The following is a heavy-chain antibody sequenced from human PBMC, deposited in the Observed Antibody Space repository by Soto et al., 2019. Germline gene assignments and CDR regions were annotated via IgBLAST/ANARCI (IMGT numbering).Heavy chain of an antibody. CDR1: GGSISGDYYH. Sequence: QVQLQQSGPGLVKPSQTLSLTCTVSGGSISGDYYHWTWIRQSPGKGLEWIGYVFHSGSVLYNPSLKSRLNISVDTSKNLFALRLSSVTAADTAVYFCVREDDGGDRAYYGLDVWGQGTTVTVSS. CDR2: VFHSGSV. J-gene: IGHJ6*02. CDR3: VREDDGGDRAYYGLDV. D-gene: IGHD2-21*02. V-gene: IGHV4-30-4*08.